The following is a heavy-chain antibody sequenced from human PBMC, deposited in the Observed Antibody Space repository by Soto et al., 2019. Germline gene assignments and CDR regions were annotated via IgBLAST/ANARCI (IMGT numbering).Heavy chain of an antibody. Sequence: PSETLSLTCAVYGWSFSGYYWSWIRQPPGKGLEWIGEINHSGSTNYNPSLKSRVTISVDTSKNQFSLKLSSVTAADTAVYYCARGRGRWAYYYYYYGMDVWGQGTTVTVSS. CDR2: INHSGST. CDR1: GWSFSGYY. V-gene: IGHV4-34*01. CDR3: ARGRGRWAYYYYYYGMDV. J-gene: IGHJ6*02. D-gene: IGHD3-16*01.